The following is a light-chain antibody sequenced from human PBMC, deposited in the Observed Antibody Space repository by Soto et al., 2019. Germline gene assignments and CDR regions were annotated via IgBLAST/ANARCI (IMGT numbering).Light chain of an antibody. CDR3: QQANSFPLT. V-gene: IGKV1-12*01. Sequence: DIQMPQSPSSVSASVGDRVTMTCRSSHDISSWLAWYQQKPEQAHKLLMYAASRLHSGVPARFSGSESGTDFTLTISSLQPEDSATYYCQQANSFPLTFGGGTKWIS. CDR1: HDISSW. J-gene: IGKJ4*01. CDR2: AAS.